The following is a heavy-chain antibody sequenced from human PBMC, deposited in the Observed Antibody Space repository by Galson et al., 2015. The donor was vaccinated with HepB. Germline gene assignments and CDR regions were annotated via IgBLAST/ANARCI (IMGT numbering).Heavy chain of an antibody. J-gene: IGHJ4*02. Sequence: SLRLSCAASGFTFSSYGMHWVRQAPGKGLEWVAVISYDGSNKYYADSVKGRFTISRDNSKNTLYLQMNSLRAEDTAVYYCAKDRGSGLFDYWGQGTLVTVSS. CDR2: ISYDGSNK. D-gene: IGHD2-15*01. CDR3: AKDRGSGLFDY. CDR1: GFTFSSYG. V-gene: IGHV3-30*18.